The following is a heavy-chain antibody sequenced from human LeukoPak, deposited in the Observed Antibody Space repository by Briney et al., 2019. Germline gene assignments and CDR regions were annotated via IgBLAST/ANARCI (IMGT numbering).Heavy chain of an antibody. J-gene: IGHJ4*01. CDR2: INTHGNTA. CDR3: VRDNAYTFDY. V-gene: IGHV3-74*01. CDR1: GFKFNSYW. Sequence: GGSLRLSCAVSGFKFNSYWMNWVRQVPGKGLVWVAHINTHGNTANYADSVKGRFTISRDNAKSTLYLQMNSLRAEDTAIYYCVRDNAYTFDYWGHGTLVTVSS. D-gene: IGHD5-24*01.